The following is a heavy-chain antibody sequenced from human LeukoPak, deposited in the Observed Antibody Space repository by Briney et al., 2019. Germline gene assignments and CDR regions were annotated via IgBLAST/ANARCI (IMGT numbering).Heavy chain of an antibody. Sequence: PGGSLRLSCAASGFTFSNYAMSWVRQAPGKGREWVSTIDGPTYRTHYADSVMGRFTISRDNSKNTLYLQMNSLRAEDTAVYYCARDGSTTMVRGVPDYWGQGTLVTVSS. D-gene: IGHD3-10*01. CDR1: GFTFSNYA. J-gene: IGHJ4*02. CDR2: IDGPTYRT. CDR3: ARDGSTTMVRGVPDY. V-gene: IGHV3-23*01.